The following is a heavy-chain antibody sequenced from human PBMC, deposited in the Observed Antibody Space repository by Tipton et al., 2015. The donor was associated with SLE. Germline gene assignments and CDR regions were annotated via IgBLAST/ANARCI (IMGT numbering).Heavy chain of an antibody. J-gene: IGHJ5*02. D-gene: IGHD3/OR15-3a*01. V-gene: IGHV1-2*02. CDR3: ARGLTTMTFGLVVMRAPFDP. CDR2: INPDSGAT. Sequence: QVQLVQSGTEVTEPGASVKVSCKASGYTFTGYYIHWVRQVPGRGLEWMGWINPDSGATTYAHNFQGRVTMTRDTSINTAFMELNRLSFDDPAIYYCARGLTTMTFGLVVMRAPFDPWGQGTLVTVSS. CDR1: GYTFTGYY.